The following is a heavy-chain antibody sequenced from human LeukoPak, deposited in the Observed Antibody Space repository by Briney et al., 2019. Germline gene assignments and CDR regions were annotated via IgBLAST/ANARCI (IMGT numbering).Heavy chain of an antibody. CDR2: IWYDASKT. J-gene: IGHJ6*03. CDR1: GFTFTDYG. D-gene: IGHD3-10*01. Sequence: GKSLRPSCAASGFTFTDYGLHWVRQAPGKGLEWVAVIWYDASKTFYADSVKGRFTISRDDAMNTLYLQMDNLSADDTAVYYCARESGGDYYMDVWGKGTTVIVSS. CDR3: ARESGGDYYMDV. V-gene: IGHV3-33*01.